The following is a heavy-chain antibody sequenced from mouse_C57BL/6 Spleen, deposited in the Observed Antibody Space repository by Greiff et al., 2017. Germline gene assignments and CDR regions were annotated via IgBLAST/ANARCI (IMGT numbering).Heavy chain of an antibody. CDR1: GFNIKDYY. CDR2: IGPEEGET. CDR3: ASDYCGSSYEAC. D-gene: IGHD1-1*01. V-gene: IGHV14-2*01. J-gene: IGHJ3*01. Sequence: EVQLQQSGAELVKPGASVKLSCTASGFNIKDYYMHWVKQRTEQGLEWIGRIGPEEGETKYAPKFQGKATIIADTSSNTAYLQLSSLTAEDTAVYYCASDYCGSSYEACWGQGALVTVSA.